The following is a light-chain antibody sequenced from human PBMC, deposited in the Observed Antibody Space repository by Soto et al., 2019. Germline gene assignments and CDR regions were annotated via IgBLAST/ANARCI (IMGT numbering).Light chain of an antibody. CDR3: QKYVSAPPA. CDR1: QSVNSSH. Sequence: IVLTQSPGTLSLSPGERATLSCGASQSVNSSHFAWYQQKPGQAPKLLIYGASSRDTGIAHRFSGSGSGTDFTLTINRLEPEDFAVYYCQKYVSAPPAFGQGTKVDIK. J-gene: IGKJ1*01. V-gene: IGKV3-20*01. CDR2: GAS.